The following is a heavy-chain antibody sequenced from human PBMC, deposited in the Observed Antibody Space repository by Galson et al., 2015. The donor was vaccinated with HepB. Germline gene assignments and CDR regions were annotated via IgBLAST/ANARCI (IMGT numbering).Heavy chain of an antibody. CDR3: AKGGPGQINMMINRILGFDP. D-gene: IGHD2/OR15-2a*01. J-gene: IGHJ5*02. Sequence: SLSLFCALSGFSFGNCGIHRISQVRANGVEWMGAISYEGPLRDYADSAWRRSTVSRDSSRSMLYLQMNSLRVEDTAVYYCAKGGPGQINMMINRILGFDPWGQGTQVTVSS. CDR2: ISYEGPLR. V-gene: IGHV3-30*18. CDR1: GFSFGNCG.